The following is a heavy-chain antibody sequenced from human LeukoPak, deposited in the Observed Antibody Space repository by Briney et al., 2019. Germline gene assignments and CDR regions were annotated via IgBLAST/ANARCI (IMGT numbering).Heavy chain of an antibody. CDR3: ARVPVITMVRGVIRGDYGMDV. CDR2: IYYSGST. Sequence: SETLSLTCSVSGGSISSGGYYWSWVRQPPGKGLEWIGYIYYSGSTYYNPSLKSRVTISVDTSKNHFSLKLSSVTAADTAVYYCARVPVITMVRGVIRGDYGMDVWGQGTTVTVSS. D-gene: IGHD3-10*01. CDR1: GGSISSGGYY. V-gene: IGHV4-30-4*01. J-gene: IGHJ6*02.